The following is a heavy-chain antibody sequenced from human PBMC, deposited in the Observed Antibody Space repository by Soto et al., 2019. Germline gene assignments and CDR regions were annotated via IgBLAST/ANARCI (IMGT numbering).Heavy chain of an antibody. CDR1: GFTFSGFG. CDR2: IWYDGSDK. Sequence: PGGSLRLSCAASGFTFSGFGMRWVRQAPGKGLEWVAIIWYDGSDKYYADSVKGRFTISRDNSKNTLYLQMNSLRAEDTAVYHCAFGNLSYYFDFWGQGTPVTVSS. D-gene: IGHD3-16*01. CDR3: AFGNLSYYFDF. V-gene: IGHV3-33*01. J-gene: IGHJ4*02.